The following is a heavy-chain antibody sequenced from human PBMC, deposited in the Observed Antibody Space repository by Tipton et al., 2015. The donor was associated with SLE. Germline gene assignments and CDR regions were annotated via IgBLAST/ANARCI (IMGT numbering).Heavy chain of an antibody. D-gene: IGHD4/OR15-4a*01. Sequence: LRLSCAVYGGSFSGYYWSWIRQPPGKGLEWIGEINHSGSTNYNPSLKSRVTISVDTSKNQFSLKLSSVTAADTAVYYCASYGEVWYSDLWGRGTLVTVSS. J-gene: IGHJ2*01. V-gene: IGHV4-34*01. CDR1: GGSFSGYY. CDR2: INHSGST. CDR3: ASYGEVWYSDL.